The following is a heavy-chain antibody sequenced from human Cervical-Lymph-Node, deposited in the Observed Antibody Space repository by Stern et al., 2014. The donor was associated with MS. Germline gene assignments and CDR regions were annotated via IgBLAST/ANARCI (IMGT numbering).Heavy chain of an antibody. J-gene: IGHJ4*02. Sequence: EVHLVESGGGLVQPGGSLRLSCTASGFTFNTYSMNWVRQAPGKGLEWVSYISSTIIPIYYADSVRGRFTISRDNAKNSLYLQMNSLRAEDTAVYYCARLWGSGDSPYPSDYWGQGTLVTVSS. CDR1: GFTFNTYS. V-gene: IGHV3-48*01. CDR3: ARLWGSGDSPYPSDY. D-gene: IGHD3-16*01. CDR2: ISSTIIPI.